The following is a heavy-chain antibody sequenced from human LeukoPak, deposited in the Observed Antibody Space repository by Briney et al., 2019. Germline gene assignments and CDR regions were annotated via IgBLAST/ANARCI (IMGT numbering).Heavy chain of an antibody. CDR1: GYSISSGYY. D-gene: IGHD3-22*01. Sequence: PSETLSLTCAVSGYSISSGYYWGWIRQPPGKGLEWIGSIYHSGSTYYNPSLKSRVTISVDTSKNQFSLKLSSVTAADTAVYYCARFTYYYDSSGYPRGSDYWGQGTLVTVSS. J-gene: IGHJ4*02. CDR3: ARFTYYYDSSGYPRGSDY. V-gene: IGHV4-38-2*01. CDR2: IYHSGST.